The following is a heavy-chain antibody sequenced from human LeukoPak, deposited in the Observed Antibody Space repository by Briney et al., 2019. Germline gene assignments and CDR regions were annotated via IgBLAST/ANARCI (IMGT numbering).Heavy chain of an antibody. Sequence: PGGSLRLSCAASGFIFSDYYMSWVRQAPGKGLEWVSYITSSGATIYYADSVKGRFTVSRDNAKNSLYLQMDSLRAEDTASYYCVRVGNRDQDYYYSYMDVWGRGTTVTVSS. D-gene: IGHD5-24*01. V-gene: IGHV3-11*01. CDR2: ITSSGATI. J-gene: IGHJ6*03. CDR3: VRVGNRDQDYYYSYMDV. CDR1: GFIFSDYY.